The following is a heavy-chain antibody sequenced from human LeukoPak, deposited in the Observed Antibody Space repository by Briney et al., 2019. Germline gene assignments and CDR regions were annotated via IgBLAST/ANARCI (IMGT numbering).Heavy chain of an antibody. CDR1: GGSISSYY. CDR3: ARGINAFDI. D-gene: IGHD1-14*01. J-gene: IGHJ3*02. V-gene: IGHV4-59*01. CDR2: ISYSGTT. Sequence: SETLCLTCTVSGGSISSYYWSWILQPPGKGLEWIGYISYSGTTNYNPSLKIRVPISLATSKNQFSLKLSSVTAADTAVYYCARGINAFDIWGQGTMVTVSS.